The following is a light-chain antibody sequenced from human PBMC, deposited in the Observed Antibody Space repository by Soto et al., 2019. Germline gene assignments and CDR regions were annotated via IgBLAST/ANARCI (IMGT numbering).Light chain of an antibody. CDR3: QQYGSSPPLFT. J-gene: IGKJ3*01. CDR2: GAS. Sequence: EIVLTQSPGTLSLSPGERATLSCRASQSVSSSYLAWYQQKPDQAPRLLIYGASSRATDIPDRFSGSGSGTDFTLTISRLEPEDFAVYYCQQYGSSPPLFTFGPGTKVDIK. V-gene: IGKV3-20*01. CDR1: QSVSSSY.